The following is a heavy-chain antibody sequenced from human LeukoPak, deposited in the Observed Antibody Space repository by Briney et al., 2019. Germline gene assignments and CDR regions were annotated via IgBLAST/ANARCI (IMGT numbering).Heavy chain of an antibody. V-gene: IGHV4-59*01. D-gene: IGHD3-3*01. J-gene: IGHJ5*02. Sequence: SETLSLTCTVSGDSINSYYWSWIRQPPGKGLEWIGYIYYSGSTKYNPSIKSRVTISVDTSKNQFSLKLSSVTAADTAVYYCARGTVFGVATNWFDPWGQGTLVTVSS. CDR3: ARGTVFGVATNWFDP. CDR2: IYYSGST. CDR1: GDSINSYY.